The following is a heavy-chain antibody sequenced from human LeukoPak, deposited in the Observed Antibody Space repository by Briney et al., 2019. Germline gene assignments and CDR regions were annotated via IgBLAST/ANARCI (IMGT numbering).Heavy chain of an antibody. V-gene: IGHV1-46*01. CDR1: GYTFTSYY. CDR3: ARGGDILTGSPQYNWFDP. J-gene: IGHJ5*02. Sequence: ASVKVSCKASGYTFTSYYMHWVRQAPGQGLEWMGIINPSGGSTSYARKFQGRVTMTRDMSTSTVYMELSSLGSEDTAVYYCARGGDILTGSPQYNWFDPWGQGTLVTVSS. D-gene: IGHD3-9*01. CDR2: INPSGGST.